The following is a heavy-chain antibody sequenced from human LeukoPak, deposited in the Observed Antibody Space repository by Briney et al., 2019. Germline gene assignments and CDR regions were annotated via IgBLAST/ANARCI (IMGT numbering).Heavy chain of an antibody. J-gene: IGHJ3*02. CDR1: GYTFSSYG. CDR3: AKDYYDSSGYDAFDI. D-gene: IGHD3-22*01. V-gene: IGHV3-33*06. CDR2: IWYDGSNK. Sequence: GGSLRLSCAASGYTFSSYGMHWVRQAPGKGLEWVAVIWYDGSNKYYADSVKGRFTISRDNSKNTLYLQMNSLRAEDTAVYYCAKDYYDSSGYDAFDIWGQGTMVTVSS.